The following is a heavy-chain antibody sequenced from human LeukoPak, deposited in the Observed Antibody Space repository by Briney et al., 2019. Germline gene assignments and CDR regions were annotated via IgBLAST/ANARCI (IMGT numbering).Heavy chain of an antibody. D-gene: IGHD2-21*01. CDR1: GFSLTISGEG. CDR2: IYWDDDK. J-gene: IGHJ4*02. Sequence: SGRTLVRPTQTLTLTCTFSGFSLTISGEGVGWIRQPPGKALEWLALIYWDDDKRYSPSLKSRLTITKDTSKNQVVLTMTNMDPVDTATYYCAHSPPAVNGMISEHFDSWGLGTLVTVSS. CDR3: AHSPPAVNGMISEHFDS. V-gene: IGHV2-5*02.